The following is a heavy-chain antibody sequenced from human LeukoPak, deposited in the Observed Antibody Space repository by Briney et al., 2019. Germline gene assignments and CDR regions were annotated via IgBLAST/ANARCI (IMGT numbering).Heavy chain of an antibody. V-gene: IGHV4-34*01. CDR2: INHSGTT. CDR1: GGSFSGFY. J-gene: IGHJ4*02. CDR3: TRQYSSSYYSDY. D-gene: IGHD6-6*01. Sequence: SETLSLTRAVSGGSFSGFYWSWIRQPPGGGLGWIADINHSGTTNYNPSLKSRVTISVDTSKNQFSLNLKSMTAADTAVYYCTRQYSSSYYSDYWGQGTLVTVSP.